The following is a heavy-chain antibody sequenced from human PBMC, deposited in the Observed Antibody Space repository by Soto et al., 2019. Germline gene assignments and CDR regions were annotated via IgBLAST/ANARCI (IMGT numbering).Heavy chain of an antibody. V-gene: IGHV3-30-3*01. D-gene: IGHD2-15*01. CDR2: ISYDGSNK. J-gene: IGHJ6*02. CDR1: GFTFSSYA. CDR3: ARYPGYCSGGSCPLGMDV. Sequence: QVQLVESGGGVVQPGRSLRLSCAASGFTFSSYAMHWVRQAPGKGLEWVAVISYDGSNKYYADSVKGRFTISRDNSKNTLYLQMNSLRAEDTAVYYCARYPGYCSGGSCPLGMDVWGQGTTVTVSS.